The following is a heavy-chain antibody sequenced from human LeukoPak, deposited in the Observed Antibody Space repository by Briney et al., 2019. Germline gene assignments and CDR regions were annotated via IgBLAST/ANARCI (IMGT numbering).Heavy chain of an antibody. D-gene: IGHD2-15*01. CDR3: ARARYCSGGTCYPDY. Sequence: GEYLKISCKGSGYSFTTYWIGWVRQMPGRGLEWMGIIYPGDSDTRYSPSFQGQVTISADKSISTAYLQWSSLKASDTAMYYCARARYCSGGTCYPDYWGQGTLVTVSS. CDR2: IYPGDSDT. J-gene: IGHJ4*02. V-gene: IGHV5-51*01. CDR1: GYSFTTYW.